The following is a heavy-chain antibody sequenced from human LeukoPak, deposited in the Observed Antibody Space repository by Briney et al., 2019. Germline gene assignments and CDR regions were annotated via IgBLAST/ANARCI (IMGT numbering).Heavy chain of an antibody. CDR2: IKQDGSEK. CDR3: ARDRGRYSSCYY. Sequence: GGSLRLSCAASGFTFSSYWMTWVRQAPGKGLEWVANIKQDGSEKYYVDSVRGRFTISRDNAKNSLYLQMNSLRAEDTAVYYCARDRGRYSSCYYWGQGTLVAVSS. CDR1: GFTFSSYW. D-gene: IGHD6-13*01. V-gene: IGHV3-7*01. J-gene: IGHJ4*02.